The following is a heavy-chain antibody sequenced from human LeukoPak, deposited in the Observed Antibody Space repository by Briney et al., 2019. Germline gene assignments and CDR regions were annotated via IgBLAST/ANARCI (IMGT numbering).Heavy chain of an antibody. D-gene: IGHD3-10*01. J-gene: IGHJ4*02. CDR3: AKDPGDYYGSGTYVY. V-gene: IGHV3-23*01. CDR1: GFTFSSYA. CDR2: ISGSGGST. Sequence: PGGSLRLSCAASGFTFSSYAMSWVRQAPGKGLEWVSAISGSGGSTYYVDSVKGRFTISRDNSKNTLYLQMNSLRAEDTAVYYCAKDPGDYYGSGTYVYWGQGTLVTVSS.